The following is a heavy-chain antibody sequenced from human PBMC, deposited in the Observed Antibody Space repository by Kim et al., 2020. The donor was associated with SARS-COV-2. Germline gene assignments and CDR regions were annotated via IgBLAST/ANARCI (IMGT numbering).Heavy chain of an antibody. J-gene: IGHJ4*02. CDR3: SNGVYSTGWTGFDY. V-gene: IGHV3-23*01. Sequence: GGSLRLSCAASGFTFSSYAMSWVRQAPGKGLEWVSSITACGDNTYYADSVKGRFTISRDNSKNTLYVQMNILRAEDTAIYYCSNGVYSTGWTGFDYWGQGTLVTGSS. CDR1: GFTFSSYA. D-gene: IGHD6-19*01. CDR2: ITACGDNT.